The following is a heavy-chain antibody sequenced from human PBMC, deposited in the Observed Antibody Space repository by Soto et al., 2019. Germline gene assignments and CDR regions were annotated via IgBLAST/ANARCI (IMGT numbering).Heavy chain of an antibody. J-gene: IGHJ6*02. CDR2: IYHSGST. D-gene: IGHD3-10*02. CDR3: ASVRGGYYYAMDV. Sequence: SETLSLTCAVSGHSIRSSNWWGGLRQPPGKVLEWIGEIYHSGSTNYNPSLKSRVTISVDKSKNQFSLKLSSVTAADTAVYYCASVRGGYYYAMDVWGQGTTVTVSS. V-gene: IGHV4-4*02. CDR1: GHSIRSSNW.